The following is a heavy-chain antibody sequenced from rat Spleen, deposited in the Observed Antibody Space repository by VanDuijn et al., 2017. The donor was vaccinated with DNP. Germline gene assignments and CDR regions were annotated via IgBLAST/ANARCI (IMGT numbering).Heavy chain of an antibody. J-gene: IGHJ2*01. V-gene: IGHV3-3*01. CDR2: INSAGST. CDR3: ARSWELGDY. Sequence: EVQLQESGPGLVKPSQSLSLTCSVTGYSITSSYRWNWIRKFPGNKLEWMGYINSAGSTNYNPSLKSRISITRDTSKNQFFLQVNSVTTEDTATYYCARSWELGDYWGQGVMVTVSS. D-gene: IGHD5-1*01. CDR1: GYSITSSYR.